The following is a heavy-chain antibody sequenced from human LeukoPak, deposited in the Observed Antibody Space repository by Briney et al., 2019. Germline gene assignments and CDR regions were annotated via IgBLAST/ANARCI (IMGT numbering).Heavy chain of an antibody. J-gene: IGHJ6*02. CDR1: GFTFSSYG. CDR3: ARPQGTAMERPYYYGMDV. D-gene: IGHD5-18*01. Sequence: GGSLRLSCAASGFTFSSYGMHWVRQAPGKGLEWAAVISYDGSNKYYADSVKGRFTISRDNSKNTLYLQMNSLRAEDTAVYYCARPQGTAMERPYYYGMDVWGQGTTVTVSS. V-gene: IGHV3-30*03. CDR2: ISYDGSNK.